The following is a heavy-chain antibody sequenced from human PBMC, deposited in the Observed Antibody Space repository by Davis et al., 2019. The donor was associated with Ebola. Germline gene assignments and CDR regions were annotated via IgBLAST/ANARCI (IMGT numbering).Heavy chain of an antibody. CDR2: MNPNSGNT. CDR3: ARESELWPPYFDY. V-gene: IGHV1-8*01. Sequence: AASVKVSCKASGYTFTSYDINWVRQATGQGLEWMGWMNPNSGNTGYAQKFQGRVTMTRNTSISTAYMELSSLRSEDTAVYYCARESELWPPYFDYWGQGTLVTVSS. J-gene: IGHJ4*02. D-gene: IGHD5-18*01. CDR1: GYTFTSYD.